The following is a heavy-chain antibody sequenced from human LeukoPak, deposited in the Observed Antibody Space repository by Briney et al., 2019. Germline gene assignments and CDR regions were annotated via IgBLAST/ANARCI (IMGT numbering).Heavy chain of an antibody. CDR2: IRYDGSNK. CDR1: GFTFSSYG. V-gene: IGHV3-30*02. CDR3: AREKGIYDFWSGCNWFDP. D-gene: IGHD3-3*01. J-gene: IGHJ5*02. Sequence: PGGSLRLSCAASGFTFSSYGMHWVRQAPGKGLEWVAFIRYDGSNKYYADSVKGRFTISRDNAKNSLYLQMNSLRAEDTAVYYCAREKGIYDFWSGCNWFDPWGQGTLVTVSS.